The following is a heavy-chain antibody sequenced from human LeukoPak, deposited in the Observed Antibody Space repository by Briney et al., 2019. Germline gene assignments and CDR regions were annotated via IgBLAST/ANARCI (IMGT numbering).Heavy chain of an antibody. D-gene: IGHD1-26*01. CDR1: GFTFSDYT. J-gene: IGHJ6*03. Sequence: GGSLRLSCAASGFTFSDYTIHWVRQAPGKRLQSVSAIASNGAYTHYADSVKGRFTISRDNSRNAVFLQMGGLRIEDMAVYYCARVKMGATVSDYYYYYMDVWGTGTTVTVSS. CDR2: IASNGAYT. CDR3: ARVKMGATVSDYYYYYMDV. V-gene: IGHV3-64*02.